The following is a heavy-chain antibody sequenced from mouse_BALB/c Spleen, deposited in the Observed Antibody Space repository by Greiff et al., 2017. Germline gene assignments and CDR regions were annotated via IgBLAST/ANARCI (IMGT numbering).Heavy chain of an antibody. CDR3: ARQGGNSYNWYFDV. V-gene: IGHV5-6*01. CDR1: GFTFSSYG. Sequence: EVKLMESGGDLVKPGGSLKLSCAASGFTFSSYGMSWVRQTPDKRLEWVATISSGGSYTYYPDSVKGRFTISRDNAKNTLYLQMSSLKSEDTAMYYCARQGGNSYNWYFDVWGAGTTVTVSS. J-gene: IGHJ1*01. D-gene: IGHD2-1*01. CDR2: ISSGGSYT.